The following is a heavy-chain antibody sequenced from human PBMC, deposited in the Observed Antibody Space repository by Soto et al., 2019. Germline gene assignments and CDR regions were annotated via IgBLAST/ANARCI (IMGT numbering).Heavy chain of an antibody. J-gene: IGHJ5*02. Sequence: QVQLVQSGAEVKKPGASVKVSCKASGYTFTSYAMHWVRQAPGQRLEWMGWINAGNGNTKYSQKFQGRVTITRDTSVNTGYMELSSLRSDDTAVYYCARDINYYDSSGYYYTWFDPWGQGTLATVSS. CDR3: ARDINYYDSSGYYYTWFDP. CDR2: INAGNGNT. V-gene: IGHV1-3*01. CDR1: GYTFTSYA. D-gene: IGHD3-22*01.